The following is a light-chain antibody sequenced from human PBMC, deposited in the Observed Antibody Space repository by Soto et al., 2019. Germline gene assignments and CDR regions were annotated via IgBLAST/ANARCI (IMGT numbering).Light chain of an antibody. CDR2: EVT. Sequence: QSALTQPPSASGSPGQSVTISCTETSSDVGGYNYVSWYQQHPGKAPKLMIYEVTKRPSGVPDRFSGSKFGNTASLTVSGLQAEDEADYYCSSYAGSNNLFGGGTKLTVL. CDR1: SSDVGGYNY. V-gene: IGLV2-8*01. CDR3: SSYAGSNNL. J-gene: IGLJ2*01.